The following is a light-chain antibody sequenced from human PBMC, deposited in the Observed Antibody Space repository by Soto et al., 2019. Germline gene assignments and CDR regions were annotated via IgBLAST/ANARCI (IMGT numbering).Light chain of an antibody. Sequence: EIVLTQSPGTLSLSPGERATLSCRASQSVSSSYLAWYQQKPGQAPRLLMSDASSRATGIPDMFSGSGSGTDFTLTISRLEPEDFAVYYCQQYGTSPFTFGPGTKVDVK. CDR2: DAS. J-gene: IGKJ3*01. CDR1: QSVSSSY. CDR3: QQYGTSPFT. V-gene: IGKV3-20*01.